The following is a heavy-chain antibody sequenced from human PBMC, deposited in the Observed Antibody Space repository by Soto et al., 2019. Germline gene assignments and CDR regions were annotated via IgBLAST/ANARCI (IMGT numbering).Heavy chain of an antibody. D-gene: IGHD5-12*01. Sequence: GGSLRLSCVASGFTFSSYDMHWVRQAPGKGLEYVSSISSNGGTTYYGNSVKGRFTISRDNSKNTLHLQMGSLRAEDTAVYYCAKDLREMATNTPDYWGQGTLVTVSS. CDR3: AKDLREMATNTPDY. J-gene: IGHJ4*02. V-gene: IGHV3-64*01. CDR1: GFTFSSYD. CDR2: ISSNGGTT.